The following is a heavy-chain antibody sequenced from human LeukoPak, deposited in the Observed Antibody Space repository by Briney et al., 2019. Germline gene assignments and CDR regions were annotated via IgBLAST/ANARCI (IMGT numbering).Heavy chain of an antibody. J-gene: IGHJ6*04. V-gene: IGHV1-18*01. CDR1: GGTFSSYA. CDR2: ISAYNGNT. Sequence: GASVKVSCKASGGTFSSYAISWVRQAPGQGLEWMGWISAYNGNTNYAQKLQGRVTMTTDTSTSTAYMELRSLRSDDTAVYYCARDRATGPATAILDYYGMDVWGKGTTVTVSS. CDR3: ARDRATGPATAILDYYGMDV. D-gene: IGHD2-2*02.